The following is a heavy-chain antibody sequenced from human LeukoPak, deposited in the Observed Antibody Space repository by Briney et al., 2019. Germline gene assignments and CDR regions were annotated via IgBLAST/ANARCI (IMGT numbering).Heavy chain of an antibody. V-gene: IGHV3-23*01. D-gene: IGHD3-22*01. CDR1: GFTVSSTY. CDR2: VSGSGGNI. Sequence: PGGSLRLSCAASGFTVSSTYMSWVRQAPGKGLEWVSGVSGSGGNIHYADSVKGRFTISRDNSKNTLYLQMNSLRAEDTAVYYCAKDSGYSATNWFDPWGQGTLVTVSS. CDR3: AKDSGYSATNWFDP. J-gene: IGHJ5*02.